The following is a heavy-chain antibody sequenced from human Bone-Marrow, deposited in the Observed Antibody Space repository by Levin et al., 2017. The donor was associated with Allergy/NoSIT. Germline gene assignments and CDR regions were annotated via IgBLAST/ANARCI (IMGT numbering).Heavy chain of an antibody. J-gene: IGHJ3*01. CDR2: INPSGGKT. CDR3: ARNLRINYDSSGYGY. CDR1: GYNFTNYF. Sequence: ASVKVSCKTSGYNFTNYFMYWVRQAPGQGLEWMAKINPSGGKTSYEQKFQGRVTMTSDTSTSTVYMELSSLKSEDTAVYYCARNLRINYDSSGYGYWGQGTLVTVSS. D-gene: IGHD3-22*01. V-gene: IGHV1-46*01.